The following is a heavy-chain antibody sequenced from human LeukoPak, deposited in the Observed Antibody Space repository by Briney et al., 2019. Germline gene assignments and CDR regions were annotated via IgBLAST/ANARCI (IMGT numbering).Heavy chain of an antibody. CDR2: ISGSGGST. D-gene: IGHD4-17*01. V-gene: IGHV3-23*01. J-gene: IGHJ4*02. CDR3: AKDGVYGDYVNYFDY. CDR1: GFTFSSYA. Sequence: GGSLRLSCAASGFTFSSYAMSWVRQAPGKGLEWVSAISGSGGSTYYADSVKGRFTISRDNSKNTLYLQMNSLRAEDTAVYYCAKDGVYGDYVNYFDYWGQGTLVTVSS.